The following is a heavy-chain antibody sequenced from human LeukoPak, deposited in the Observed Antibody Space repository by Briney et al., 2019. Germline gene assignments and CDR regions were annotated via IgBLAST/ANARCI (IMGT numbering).Heavy chain of an antibody. D-gene: IGHD3-16*02. Sequence: PSETLSLTCAVYGGSFSGYYWSWIRQPPGKGLEWIGEINHSGSTNYNPSLKSRVTISVDTSKNQFSLKLSSVTAADTAVYYCAREGPRYDYVWGSYRYFDYWGQGTLVTVSS. CDR2: INHSGST. J-gene: IGHJ4*02. CDR3: AREGPRYDYVWGSYRYFDY. CDR1: GGSFSGYY. V-gene: IGHV4-34*01.